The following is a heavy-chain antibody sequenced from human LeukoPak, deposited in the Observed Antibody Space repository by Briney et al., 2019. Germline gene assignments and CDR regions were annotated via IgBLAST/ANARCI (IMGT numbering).Heavy chain of an antibody. CDR1: GFTVSSNY. CDR2: IYSGGST. J-gene: IGHJ6*04. V-gene: IGHV3-66*01. Sequence: GGSLRLSCAASGFTVSSNYMSWVRQAPGKGLEWVSVIYSGGSTYYADSVKGRFTISRDNSKNTLYLQMTSLRAEDTAVYYCAELGITMIGGVWGKGTTVTISS. D-gene: IGHD3-10*02. CDR3: AELGITMIGGV.